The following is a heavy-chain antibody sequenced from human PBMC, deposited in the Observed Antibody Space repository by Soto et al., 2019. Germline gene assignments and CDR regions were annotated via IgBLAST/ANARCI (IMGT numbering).Heavy chain of an antibody. CDR2: IYPGDSDT. CDR1: GYSVTSYW. J-gene: IGHJ5*02. D-gene: IGHD2-15*01. CDR3: AGSGGSWGGELWFDP. V-gene: IGHV5-51*01. Sequence: GASQQISYKGSGYSVTSYWIGWVRQMHGKGLEWMGIIYPGDSDTRYSPSFQGQVTISADKSISTAYLQWSSLKASDTAMYYCAGSGGSWGGELWFDPWGQGTLFTVS.